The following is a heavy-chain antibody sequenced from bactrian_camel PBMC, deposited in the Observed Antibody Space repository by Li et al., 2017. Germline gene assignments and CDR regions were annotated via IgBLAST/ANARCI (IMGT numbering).Heavy chain of an antibody. CDR3: AAGWGGSSAWCYSPR. CDR2: IHSDGFT. CDR1: GYTYSSYC. J-gene: IGHJ4*01. V-gene: IGHV3S42*01. Sequence: DVQLVESGGGSVQAGGSLRLSCATSGYTYSSYCMGWLRQAPGKERERVAVIHSDGFTTYADPVKGRFTISRDNAENTLALQMDSLKPEDTAMYYCAAGWGGSSAWCYSPRWGQGTQVTVS. D-gene: IGHD3*01.